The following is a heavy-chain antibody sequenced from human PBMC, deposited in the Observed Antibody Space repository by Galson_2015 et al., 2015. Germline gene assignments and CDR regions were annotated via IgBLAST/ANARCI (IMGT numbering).Heavy chain of an antibody. J-gene: IGHJ4*02. CDR2: IKQDGSEK. D-gene: IGHD5-24*01. Sequence: SLRLSCAASGFTFSSYWMSWVRQASGKGLEWVAKIKQDGSEKYYVDSVKGRFTIPRDNAKNSLYLQMNSLRAEDTAVYYCARGQYNIAYWGQGTLVTVSS. CDR3: ARGQYNIAY. V-gene: IGHV3-7*01. CDR1: GFTFSSYW.